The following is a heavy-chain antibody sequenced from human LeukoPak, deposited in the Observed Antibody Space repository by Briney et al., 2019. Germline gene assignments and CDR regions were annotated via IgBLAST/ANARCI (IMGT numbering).Heavy chain of an antibody. CDR3: GRDLRSRLQFAYSAFDI. CDR2: ISTSIRYI. D-gene: IGHD5-24*01. J-gene: IGHJ3*02. CDR1: GFTFSTYS. V-gene: IGHV3-21*01. Sequence: GESLRLSSAASGFTFSTYSMTWVRQAPGNRLECFSSISTSIRYIYYTDSVHARFTISRDNAKNSLYLQMNSLRAEDTAVYYCGRDLRSRLQFAYSAFDIWGQGTMVTVSS.